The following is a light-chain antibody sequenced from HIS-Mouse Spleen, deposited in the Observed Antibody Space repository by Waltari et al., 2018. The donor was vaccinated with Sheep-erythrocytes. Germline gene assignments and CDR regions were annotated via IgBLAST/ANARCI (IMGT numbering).Light chain of an antibody. Sequence: QSALTQPASVSGSPGQSITISCTGTSSDVGSYNLVSWYQQHPGKAPKRMIYEGSKRPSGVSNRFSGSKSGNTASLTISGLQAEDEADYYCCSYAGSSTPWVFGGWTKLTVL. V-gene: IGLV2-23*01. CDR3: CSYAGSSTPWV. CDR2: EGS. CDR1: SSDVGSYNL. J-gene: IGLJ3*02.